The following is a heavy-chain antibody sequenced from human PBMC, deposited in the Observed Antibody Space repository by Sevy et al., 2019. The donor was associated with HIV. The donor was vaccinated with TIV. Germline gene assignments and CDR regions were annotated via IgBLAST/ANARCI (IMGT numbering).Heavy chain of an antibody. CDR3: ATQGHSGYYYYYGMDV. J-gene: IGHJ6*02. D-gene: IGHD1-26*01. CDR1: GGSISSYY. V-gene: IGHV4-59*01. CDR2: IYYSGST. Sequence: SETLSLTCTVSGGSISSYYWSWIRQPPGKGLEWIGYIYYSGSTNYYPSLKSRVTISVDTSKNQFSLKLSSVTAADTAVYYCATQGHSGYYYYYGMDVWGQGTTVTVSS.